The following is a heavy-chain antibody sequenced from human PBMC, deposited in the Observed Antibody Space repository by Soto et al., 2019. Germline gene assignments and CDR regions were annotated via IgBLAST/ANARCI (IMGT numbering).Heavy chain of an antibody. V-gene: IGHV3-23*01. D-gene: IGHD3-16*02. Sequence: GGSLRLSCAASGFTFSSYAMSWVRQAPGKGLEWVSAISGSGGSTYYADSVKGRFTISRDNSKNTLYLQMNSLRAEDTAVYYCAKAPMITFGGVIVILSYFDYWGQGTLVTVSS. CDR2: ISGSGGST. CDR1: GFTFSSYA. J-gene: IGHJ4*02. CDR3: AKAPMITFGGVIVILSYFDY.